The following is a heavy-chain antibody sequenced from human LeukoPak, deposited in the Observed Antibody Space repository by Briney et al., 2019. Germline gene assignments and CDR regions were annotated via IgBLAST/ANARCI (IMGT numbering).Heavy chain of an antibody. CDR2: IYYSGST. D-gene: IGHD5-18*01. CDR1: GDSISSSISY. V-gene: IGHV4-39*01. CDR3: ARNHTHERYGYYFDY. Sequence: PSETLSLTCTVSGDSISSSISYWGWIRQPPGNGLEWIGSIYYSGSTHYNPSLKSRVIISVDTSKNQFSLKLSSVTAADTAVYYCARNHTHERYGYYFDYWGQGTLITVSS. J-gene: IGHJ4*02.